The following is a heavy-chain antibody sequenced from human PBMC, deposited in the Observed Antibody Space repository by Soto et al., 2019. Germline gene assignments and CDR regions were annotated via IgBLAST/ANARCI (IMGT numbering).Heavy chain of an antibody. V-gene: IGHV1-8*01. CDR1: GYTFTSYD. CDR3: ARGPGGPDGPGDY. J-gene: IGHJ4*02. CDR2: MNPNSGNT. D-gene: IGHD2-15*01. Sequence: APVKVSCKASGYTFTSYDINWVRQATGQGFEWTGWMNPNSGNTGYAQKFQGRVTMTRDTSITTAYMELSSLRSEDTAVYYCARGPGGPDGPGDYWGQGTLVTVSS.